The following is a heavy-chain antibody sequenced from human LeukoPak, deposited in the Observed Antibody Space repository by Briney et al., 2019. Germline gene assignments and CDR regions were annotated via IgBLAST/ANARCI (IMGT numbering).Heavy chain of an antibody. CDR3: ARLWQGIVATGY. CDR2: IYYSGST. CDR1: GGSISSSGYY. V-gene: IGHV4-61*05. J-gene: IGHJ4*02. D-gene: IGHD5-12*01. Sequence: SETLSLTCTVSGGSISSSGYYWGWIRQPPGKGLEWIGYIYYSGSTNYNPSLTSRVTISVDTSKNQFSLQLSSVTAADTAVYYCARLWQGIVATGYWGQGTLVTVSS.